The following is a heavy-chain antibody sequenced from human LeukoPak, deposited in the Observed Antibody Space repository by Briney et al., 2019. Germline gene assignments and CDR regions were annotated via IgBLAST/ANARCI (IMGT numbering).Heavy chain of an antibody. J-gene: IGHJ5*02. CDR2: IIPIFGTA. CDR3: ARSRQLVNNWFDP. CDR1: GGTFSSYA. D-gene: IGHD6-6*01. V-gene: IGHV1-69*05. Sequence: ASVKVSCKASGGTFSSYAISWVRQAPGQGLEWMGGIIPIFGTANYAQKFQGRVTITTDESTRTAYMELSSLRSEDRAVYYCARSRQLVNNWFDPWGQGTLVTVSS.